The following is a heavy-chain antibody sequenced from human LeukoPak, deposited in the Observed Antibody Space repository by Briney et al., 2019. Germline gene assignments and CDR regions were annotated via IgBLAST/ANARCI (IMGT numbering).Heavy chain of an antibody. J-gene: IGHJ6*03. CDR1: GFIFSTAW. V-gene: IGHV3-15*01. CDR3: TTLEQNYFEPSGYDVYYMDV. Sequence: GGSLRLSCAASGFIFSTAWMIWVRQAPGKGPEWVGRIKSKTDGGTTDYAASVKGRFSISRDDSTNMLYLQMSSLKADDTAVYYCTTLEQNYFEPSGYDVYYMDVWGKGTTVTVSS. CDR2: IKSKTDGGTT. D-gene: IGHD3-22*01.